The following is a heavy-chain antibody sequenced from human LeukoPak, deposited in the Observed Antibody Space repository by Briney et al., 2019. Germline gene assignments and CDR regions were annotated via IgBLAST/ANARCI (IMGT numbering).Heavy chain of an antibody. D-gene: IGHD1-26*01. J-gene: IGHJ4*02. CDR2: VSANGADT. Sequence: GGSLRVSCAASGFTFSYYAMNWVRQAPGKGLDWVSAVSANGADTYYAASVKGRFTISRDNSKNTLFLQMNSLRAEDTAVYYCAKEEHFSGSYSFDYWGQGTLVTVSS. CDR1: GFTFSYYA. CDR3: AKEEHFSGSYSFDY. V-gene: IGHV3-23*01.